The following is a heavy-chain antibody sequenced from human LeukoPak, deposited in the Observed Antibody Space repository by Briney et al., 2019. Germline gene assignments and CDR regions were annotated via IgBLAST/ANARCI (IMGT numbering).Heavy chain of an antibody. CDR3: AKLPYYCDSSGYYVDY. D-gene: IGHD3-22*01. CDR1: GFTFSSYG. J-gene: IGHJ4*02. Sequence: PGGSLRLSCAASGFTFSSYGMHWVRQAPGKGLEWVAVISYDGSNKYYADSVKGRFTISRDNSKNTLYLQMNSLRAEDTAVYYCAKLPYYCDSSGYYVDYWGQGTLVTVSS. V-gene: IGHV3-30*18. CDR2: ISYDGSNK.